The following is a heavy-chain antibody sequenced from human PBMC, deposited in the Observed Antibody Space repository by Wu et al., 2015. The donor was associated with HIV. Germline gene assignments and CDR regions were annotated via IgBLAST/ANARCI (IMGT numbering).Heavy chain of an antibody. Sequence: QVQLVQSGAEVKKPGSSVKVSCKASGGTLSHYEISWMRQAPGQGLEWMGGIVPIFGTPNYAQKFQGRFTITTDESTSTTYMELTSLRSEDTAVYYCAGRSERSSSWLLDHWGQGTLVTVSS. V-gene: IGHV1-69*05. J-gene: IGHJ4*02. CDR2: IVPIFGTP. D-gene: IGHD6-13*01. CDR1: GGTLSHYE. CDR3: AGRSERSSSWLLDH.